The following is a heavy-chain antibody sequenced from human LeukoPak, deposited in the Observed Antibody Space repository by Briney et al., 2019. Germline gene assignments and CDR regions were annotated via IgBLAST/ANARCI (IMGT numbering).Heavy chain of an antibody. CDR2: IYTSGST. D-gene: IGHD2-2*01. J-gene: IGHJ3*02. CDR1: GGSISSGSYY. CDR3: ARILGYCSSISCAEAFDI. Sequence: RASETLSLTCTVSGGSISSGSYYWSWIRQPAGKGLEWIGRIYTSGSTNYNPSLKSRVTISADTSKNQFSLNLSSVTAADTAVYYCARILGYCSSISCAEAFDIWGQGTMVTVSS. V-gene: IGHV4-61*02.